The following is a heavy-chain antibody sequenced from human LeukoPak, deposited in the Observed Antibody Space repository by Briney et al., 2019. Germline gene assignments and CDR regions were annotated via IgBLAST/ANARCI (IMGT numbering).Heavy chain of an antibody. J-gene: IGHJ4*02. V-gene: IGHV3-74*01. Sequence: GGSLRLSCAASGFTFSNYWMHWVRQAPGKGLVWVSRIYTDGSSTNYADSVKGRFTISRDNAKNTLYLQMNSLRAEDTAVYYCARVVVSSSSDYFDYWGQGTLVTVSS. CDR3: ARVVVSSSSDYFDY. CDR2: IYTDGSST. D-gene: IGHD6-6*01. CDR1: GFTFSNYW.